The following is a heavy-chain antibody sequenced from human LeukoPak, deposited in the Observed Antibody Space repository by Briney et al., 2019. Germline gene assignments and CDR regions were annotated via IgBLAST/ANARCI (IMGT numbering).Heavy chain of an antibody. CDR1: GGSFSGYF. V-gene: IGHV4-34*01. CDR3: ARGPDSGSYFAWFGP. Sequence: SETQSLTCAVYGGSFSGYFWNWIRQPPGKGLEWIGEINHSGSTHHNPSLKSRVTISIDTSKNQISLKLSSVTAADTAVYYCARGPDSGSYFAWFGPWGQGTLVTVSS. J-gene: IGHJ5*02. CDR2: INHSGST. D-gene: IGHD3-10*01.